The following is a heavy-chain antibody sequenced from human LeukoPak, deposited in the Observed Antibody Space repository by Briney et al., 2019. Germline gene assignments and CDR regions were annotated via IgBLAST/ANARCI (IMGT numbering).Heavy chain of an antibody. Sequence: GGSLRLSCAASGFTFSNYWMSWVRQAPGKGLEWVANIKQDGSEKYYVDSVKGRFTISRDNAKNSLYLQMNSVRAEDTAVYYCARRLSNYNYFDYWGQGTLVTVSS. J-gene: IGHJ4*02. CDR2: IKQDGSEK. V-gene: IGHV3-7*01. CDR3: ARRLSNYNYFDY. D-gene: IGHD4-11*01. CDR1: GFTFSNYW.